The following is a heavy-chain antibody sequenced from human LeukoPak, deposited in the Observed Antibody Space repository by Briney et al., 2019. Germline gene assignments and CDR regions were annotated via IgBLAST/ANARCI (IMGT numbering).Heavy chain of an antibody. V-gene: IGHV3-23*01. CDR3: AKDPDCYDSSGYY. CDR1: GFTFSSYA. CDR2: ISGSGGST. Sequence: GGSLRLSCAASGFTFSSYAMSWVRQAPGKGLEWVSAISGSGGSTYYADSVKGRFTISRDNSKNTLHLQMNSLRAEDTAVYYCAKDPDCYDSSGYYWGQGTLVTVSS. J-gene: IGHJ4*02. D-gene: IGHD3-22*01.